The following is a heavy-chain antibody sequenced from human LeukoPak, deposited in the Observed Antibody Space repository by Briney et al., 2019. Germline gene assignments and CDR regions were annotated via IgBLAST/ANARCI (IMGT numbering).Heavy chain of an antibody. V-gene: IGHV4-61*01. Sequence: KPSETLSLTCTVSGVSVSSGSYYWSWIRQPPGKGLEWIGYIYYSGSTNYNPSLKSRVTISVDTSKNQFSLKLSSVTAADTAVYYCARTSGSYFYYYGMDVWGQGTTVTVSS. CDR2: IYYSGST. J-gene: IGHJ6*02. CDR3: ARTSGSYFYYYGMDV. D-gene: IGHD1-26*01. CDR1: GVSVSSGSYY.